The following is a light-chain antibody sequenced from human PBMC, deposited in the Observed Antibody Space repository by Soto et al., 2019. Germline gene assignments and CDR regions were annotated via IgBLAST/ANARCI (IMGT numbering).Light chain of an antibody. CDR1: QSVSSNY. CDR2: GAS. Sequence: EIVLTQSPGTLSLSPGERATLSCRVSQSVSSNYLAWYQQKPGQAPRLLIYGASSRATGIPDRFSGSGSGTDFTLTISRLEPEDFAVYYCQHYNNWLGTFGGGTKVDI. CDR3: QHYNNWLGT. V-gene: IGKV3-20*01. J-gene: IGKJ4*01.